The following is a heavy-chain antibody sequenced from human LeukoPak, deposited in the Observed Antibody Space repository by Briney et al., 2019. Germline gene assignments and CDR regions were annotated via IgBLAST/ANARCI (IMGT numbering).Heavy chain of an antibody. J-gene: IGHJ4*02. Sequence: GGSLRLSCAASGFSVSTYGMSWVRQAPGKGLEWVSGIGASGSRTYYADSVKGRFTISRDNSKNTLHLQMNSLGAADTAVYYCAKDRDGYSGARGFDCWGQGTLVTVSS. CDR1: GFSVSTYG. CDR2: IGASGSRT. D-gene: IGHD5-12*01. V-gene: IGHV3-23*01. CDR3: AKDRDGYSGARGFDC.